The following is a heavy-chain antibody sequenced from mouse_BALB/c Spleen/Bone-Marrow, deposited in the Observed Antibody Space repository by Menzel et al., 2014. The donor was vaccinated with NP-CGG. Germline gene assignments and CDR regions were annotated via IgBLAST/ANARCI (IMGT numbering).Heavy chain of an antibody. CDR2: IDTSDSYT. D-gene: IGHD2-2*01. J-gene: IGHJ2*01. V-gene: IGHV1-69*01. CDR3: AREGYGYQYFDY. CDR1: GYTFTDYW. Sequence: QVTLKESGAELVMPGASVKMSCKASGYTFTDYWMHWVKQRPGQGLEWIGAIDTSDSYTSYNQKFKGKATLTVDESSSTAYMQLSSLTSEDSAVYYCAREGYGYQYFDYWGQGTTLTVSS.